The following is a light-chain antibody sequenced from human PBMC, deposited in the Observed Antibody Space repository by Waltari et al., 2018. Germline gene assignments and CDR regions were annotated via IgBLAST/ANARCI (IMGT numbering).Light chain of an antibody. J-gene: IGLJ3*02. Sequence: QSALTQPASVSGSPGQSITISCTGTSSDIGVYNYVSWYQQHPGKAPKLVIYDVSERPSGVSDRFSGSKSGNTASLTISGLQAEDEADYYCSSYTTSTWRVFGGGTRLTVL. CDR3: SSYTTSTWRV. V-gene: IGLV2-14*01. CDR1: SSDIGVYNY. CDR2: DVS.